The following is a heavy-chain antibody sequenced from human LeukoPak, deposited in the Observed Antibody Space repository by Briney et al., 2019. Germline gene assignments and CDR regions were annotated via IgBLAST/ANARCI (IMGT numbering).Heavy chain of an antibody. CDR1: GFTFDDYA. D-gene: IGHD4-17*01. CDR3: AKDGAGDYEDYYYYGMDV. CDR2: ISWNSGSI. J-gene: IGHJ6*02. Sequence: GGSLRLSCAASGFTFDDYAMHWVRQAPGKGLEWVSGISWNSGSIGYADSVKGRFTISRDNAKNSLYLQMNSLRAEDTALYYCAKDGAGDYEDYYYYGMDVWGQGTTVTVSS. V-gene: IGHV3-9*01.